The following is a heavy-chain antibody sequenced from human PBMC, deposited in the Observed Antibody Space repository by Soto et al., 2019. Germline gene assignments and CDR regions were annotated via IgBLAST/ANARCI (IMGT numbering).Heavy chain of an antibody. D-gene: IGHD2-15*01. J-gene: IGHJ4*02. CDR1: GGTFSSYT. V-gene: IGHV1-69*08. CDR3: ARDGDIPPQVLDY. CDR2: IIPILGIA. Sequence: QVQLVQSGAEVKKPGSSVKVSCKASGGTFSSYTISWVRQAPEQGLEWMGRIIPILGIANYAQKFQGRVTSTXDXFTSTAYMELSSLRSEDTAVYYCARDGDIPPQVLDYWGQGTLVTVSS.